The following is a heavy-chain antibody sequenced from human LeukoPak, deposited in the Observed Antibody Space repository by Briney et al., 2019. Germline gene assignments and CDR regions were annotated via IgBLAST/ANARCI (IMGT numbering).Heavy chain of an antibody. D-gene: IGHD3-22*01. V-gene: IGHV3-23*01. Sequence: GGSLRLSCAASGFSFRNYGMSWVRQAPGKGLEWVSALSGSGDTTYYGDSERGRFTISRDNSKNTLYLQMNSLRAEDTAVYYCAKGAGVRYYYDSSGYFFDYYFDYWGQGTLVTVSS. J-gene: IGHJ4*02. CDR1: GFSFRNYG. CDR2: LSGSGDTT. CDR3: AKGAGVRYYYDSSGYFFDYYFDY.